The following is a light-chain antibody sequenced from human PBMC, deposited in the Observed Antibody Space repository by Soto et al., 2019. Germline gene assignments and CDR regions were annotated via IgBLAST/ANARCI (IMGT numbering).Light chain of an antibody. J-gene: IGKJ1*01. V-gene: IGKV3-15*01. CDR2: GAS. CDR3: QQYNNWPPWT. Sequence: EIVMTQSPATLSVSPGERATLSCRASQSVSSNLAWYQQKPGQAPRLLIYGASTRATGIPARFSGSGSGTELTLTISSLQSEDVAVYYCQQYNNWPPWTFGQGTKVELK. CDR1: QSVSSN.